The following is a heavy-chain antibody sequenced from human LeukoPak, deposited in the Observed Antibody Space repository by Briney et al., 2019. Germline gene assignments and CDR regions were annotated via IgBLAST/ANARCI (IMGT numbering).Heavy chain of an antibody. D-gene: IGHD3-22*01. CDR3: AKKPIPYYYDSSGYWLPDAFDI. J-gene: IGHJ3*02. CDR1: GFTFSSYE. Sequence: GGSLRLSCVASGFTFSSYEMNWVRQAPGKGLEWVSYISTTGNDIYYADSVKGRFTISRDNAKNSLYLQMNSLRAEDTAVYYCAKKPIPYYYDSSGYWLPDAFDIWGQGTMVTVSS. V-gene: IGHV3-48*03. CDR2: ISTTGNDI.